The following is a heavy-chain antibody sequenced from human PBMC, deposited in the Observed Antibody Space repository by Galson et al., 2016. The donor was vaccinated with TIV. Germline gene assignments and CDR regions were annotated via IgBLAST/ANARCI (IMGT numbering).Heavy chain of an antibody. CDR3: AKDRNTAFDTHYSYYGLDV. CDR1: GGTFSSYV. Sequence: SVKVSCKASGGTFSSYVIKWVRQAPGQGLEWMGEIIPMFGTANYAQKFQGRVTITADESTSTAYMELSSPRSEDTAVYYCAKDRNTAFDTHYSYYGLDVWGQGTTVIVSS. J-gene: IGHJ6*02. D-gene: IGHD5-18*01. V-gene: IGHV1-69*13. CDR2: IIPMFGTA.